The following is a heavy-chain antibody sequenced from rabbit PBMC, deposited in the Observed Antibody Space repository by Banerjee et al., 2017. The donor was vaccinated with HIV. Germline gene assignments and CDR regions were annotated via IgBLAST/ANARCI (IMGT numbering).Heavy chain of an antibody. Sequence: QLEESGGGLVQPGGSLKLSCKASGFDFSSYYMSWVRQAPGKGLEWIGYIDPVFGSTYYASWVNGRFTISSHNAQNTLYLQLNSLTAADTATYFCARLDMIVVAGVRPYYFNLWGQGTLVTVS. J-gene: IGHJ4*01. D-gene: IGHD4-1*01. CDR3: ARLDMIVVAGVRPYYFNL. CDR1: GFDFSSYY. CDR2: IDPVFGST. V-gene: IGHV1S7*01.